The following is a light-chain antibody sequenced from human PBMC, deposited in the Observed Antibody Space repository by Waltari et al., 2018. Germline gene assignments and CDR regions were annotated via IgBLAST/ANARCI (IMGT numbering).Light chain of an antibody. CDR1: QVLYNPNNKNY. J-gene: IGKJ5*01. V-gene: IGKV4-1*01. Sequence: IEMTQSPDPLAVFLGERAPITCKPAQVLYNPNNKNYLAWSQQKPGRPPKLLIYWASTRESGVPDRFSGSGSGTDFTLTISSRQAEDVAVYYCQQYYTTPITFGQGTRLEIK. CDR3: QQYYTTPIT. CDR2: WAS.